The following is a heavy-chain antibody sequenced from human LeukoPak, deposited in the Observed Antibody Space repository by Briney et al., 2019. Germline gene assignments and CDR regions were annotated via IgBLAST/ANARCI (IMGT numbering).Heavy chain of an antibody. CDR3: AREQWSRQYFDY. V-gene: IGHV3-64*04. Sequence: PGGSLRLSCSASGFTFSSYTMHWVRQAPGKGLQYVSSIRTDGGTSYDADSVMGRFTISRDNAKNTLYLQMNSLRAEDTAAYYCAREQWSRQYFDYWGQGTLVTVSS. CDR1: GFTFSSYT. CDR2: IRTDGGTS. J-gene: IGHJ4*02. D-gene: IGHD6-19*01.